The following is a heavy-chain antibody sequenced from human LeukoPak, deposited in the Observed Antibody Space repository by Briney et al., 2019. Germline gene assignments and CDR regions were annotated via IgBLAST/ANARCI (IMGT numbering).Heavy chain of an antibody. J-gene: IGHJ4*02. V-gene: IGHV3-74*01. Sequence: PGGSLRLSCAASGFNFRNYWMRWVRQAPGKGLVWVSRISSDGSTTSYAASVKGRFTISRDTAKNTLYLQMNSLRAEDTAVYYCARGHHYYDSSAYYYWGQGTLVTVSS. CDR3: ARGHHYYDSSAYYY. D-gene: IGHD3-22*01. CDR2: ISSDGSTT. CDR1: GFNFRNYW.